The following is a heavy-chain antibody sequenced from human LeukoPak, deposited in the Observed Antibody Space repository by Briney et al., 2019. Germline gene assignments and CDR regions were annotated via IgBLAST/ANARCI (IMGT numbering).Heavy chain of an antibody. CDR1: GYTFTSYG. Sequence: ASVKVSCKASGYTFTSYGISWVRQAPGQGLEWMGWISAYNGNTNYAQKLQGRVTMTTDTSTSTAYMELRSLRSDDTAVYYCARDKCSGPSCXSREPFDIWGQGTMVTVSS. V-gene: IGHV1-18*01. CDR2: ISAYNGNT. D-gene: IGHD2-15*01. CDR3: ARDKCSGPSCXSREPFDI. J-gene: IGHJ3*02.